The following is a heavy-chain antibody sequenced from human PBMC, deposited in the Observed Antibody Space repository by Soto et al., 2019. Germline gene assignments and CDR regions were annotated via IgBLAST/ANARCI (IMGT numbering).Heavy chain of an antibody. CDR2: IYYSGST. CDR1: GGSISSYY. J-gene: IGHJ4*02. D-gene: IGHD4-17*01. V-gene: IGHV4-59*01. CDR3: ARDEADGQGYFDY. Sequence: SETLSLTCTVSGGSISSYYWSWIRQPPGKGLEWIGYIYYSGSTNYNPSLKSRVTISVDTSKNQFSLKLSSVTAADTAVYYCARDEADGQGYFDYWGQGTLVTVSS.